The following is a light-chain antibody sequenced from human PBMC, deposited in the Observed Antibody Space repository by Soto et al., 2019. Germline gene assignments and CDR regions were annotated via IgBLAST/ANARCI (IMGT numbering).Light chain of an antibody. Sequence: QSVLTQPPSVSGAPGQRVTISCTGSRSNIGVHYDVHWYQHLPGTAPKLLIFGNNNRPSGVPDRFSGSRSGTSASLAITGLQADDEADYYCQSYDKKLSGLLVFGGGTKLTVL. CDR2: GNN. CDR3: QSYDKKLSGLLV. J-gene: IGLJ2*01. V-gene: IGLV1-40*01. CDR1: RSNIGVHYD.